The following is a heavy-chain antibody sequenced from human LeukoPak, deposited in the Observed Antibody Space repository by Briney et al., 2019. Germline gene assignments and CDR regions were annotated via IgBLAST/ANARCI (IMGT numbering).Heavy chain of an antibody. CDR2: IYYSGST. D-gene: IGHD3-16*02. Sequence: SETLSLTCTVSGYSISSGYYWGWIRQPPGKGLEWIGSIYYSGSTYYNPSLKSRVTISVDTSKNQFSLKLSSVTAADTAVYYCARYRRAFDIWGQGTMVTVSS. J-gene: IGHJ3*02. CDR3: ARYRRAFDI. V-gene: IGHV4-38-2*02. CDR1: GYSISSGYY.